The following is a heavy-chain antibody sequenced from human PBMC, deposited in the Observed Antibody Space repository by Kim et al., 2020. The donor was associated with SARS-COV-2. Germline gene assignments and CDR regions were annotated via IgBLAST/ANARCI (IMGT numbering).Heavy chain of an antibody. CDR2: IYTSGST. CDR3: ARGDGRSGSYGDYFDY. D-gene: IGHD1-26*01. J-gene: IGHJ4*02. V-gene: IGHV4-61*02. Sequence: SETLSLTCTVSGGSISSGSYYWSWIRQPAGKGLEWIGRIYTSGSTNYNPSLKSRVTISVDTSKNQFSLKLSSVTAADTAVYYCARGDGRSGSYGDYFDYWGQGTLVTVSS. CDR1: GGSISSGSYY.